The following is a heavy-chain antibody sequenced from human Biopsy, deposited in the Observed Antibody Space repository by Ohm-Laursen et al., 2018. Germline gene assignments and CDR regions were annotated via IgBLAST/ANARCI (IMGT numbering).Heavy chain of an antibody. CDR2: ISRSTSHI. CDR3: ARGRSHLLPDHDWFDP. D-gene: IGHD1-14*01. J-gene: IGHJ5*02. Sequence: SLRLSCAASGFTFSAAWMYWVRQAPGKGLEWVSSISRSTSHILYAETLKGRFTSSRDNAKNSVYLQMNGLRVEDTAVYYCARGRSHLLPDHDWFDPWGQGTLVTVSS. V-gene: IGHV3-21*06. CDR1: GFTFSAAW.